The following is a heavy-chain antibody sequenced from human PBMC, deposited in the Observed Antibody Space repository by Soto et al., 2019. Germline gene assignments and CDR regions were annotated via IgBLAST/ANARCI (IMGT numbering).Heavy chain of an antibody. D-gene: IGHD5-12*01. J-gene: IGHJ6*02. CDR2: ISWNSGSI. CDR3: AKAIVATIKGYYYGMDV. CDR1: GFTFDDYA. Sequence: GGSLRLSCAASGFTFDDYAMHWVRQAPGKGLEWVSGISWNSGSIGYADSVKGRFTISRDNAKNSLYLQMNSLRAEDTALYYCAKAIVATIKGYYYGMDVWGQGTTVTVSS. V-gene: IGHV3-9*01.